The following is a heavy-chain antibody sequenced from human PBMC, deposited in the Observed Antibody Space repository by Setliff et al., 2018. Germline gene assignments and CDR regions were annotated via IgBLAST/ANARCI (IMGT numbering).Heavy chain of an antibody. J-gene: IGHJ4*02. D-gene: IGHD3-22*01. CDR1: AHIFKSYG. CDR2: ISSYNDVT. Sequence: GASVKVSCKASAHIFKSYGISWVRQAPGQGLEWVGWISSYNDVTSYPQKFLGRVTMTTDTSTTTAYMELRSLRPDDTALYYCARINFFVSSGYYYAPDSWGQGTMVTVSS. V-gene: IGHV1-18*01. CDR3: ARINFFVSSGYYYAPDS.